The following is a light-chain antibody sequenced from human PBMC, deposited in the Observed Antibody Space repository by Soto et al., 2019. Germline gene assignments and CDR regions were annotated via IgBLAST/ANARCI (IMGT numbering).Light chain of an antibody. Sequence: EIVMTQSPGTLSVSPGERVTLSCRASQSVGSSLAWYQQKPGQAPRLLIFAASTRVTGVPPRYSGSGSGTEFTLAISSLQSEDFAVYYCQQYINWPPTFTFGQGTKLEIK. V-gene: IGKV3-15*01. CDR1: QSVGSS. CDR2: AAS. J-gene: IGKJ2*01. CDR3: QQYINWPPTFT.